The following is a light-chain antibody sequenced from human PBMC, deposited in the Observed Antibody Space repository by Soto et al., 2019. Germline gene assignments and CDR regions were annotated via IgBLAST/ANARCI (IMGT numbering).Light chain of an antibody. CDR1: QSINDY. CDR2: DAS. Sequence: EIILTQSPASLSLSPGERTTLSCRASQSINDYLAWFQQKPGQAPRLLIYDASKRATGIPARFSGSGSGTDFTFTISSLEPEDFAINYCQQRSNWPITFGQGTRLDIK. J-gene: IGKJ5*01. CDR3: QQRSNWPIT. V-gene: IGKV3-11*01.